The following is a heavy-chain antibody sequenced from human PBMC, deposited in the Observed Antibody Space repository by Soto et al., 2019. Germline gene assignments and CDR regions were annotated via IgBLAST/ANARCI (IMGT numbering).Heavy chain of an antibody. Sequence: KTSETLSLTCAVYGGSFSGCYWSWIRQPPGKGLEWIGEINHSGSTNYNPSLKSRVTISVDTSKNQFSLKLSSVTAADTAVYYCARIEYYYDSSGYYYYYYYYGMDVWGQGTTVTVS. CDR2: INHSGST. CDR1: GGSFSGCY. J-gene: IGHJ6*02. D-gene: IGHD3-22*01. V-gene: IGHV4-34*01. CDR3: ARIEYYYDSSGYYYYYYYYGMDV.